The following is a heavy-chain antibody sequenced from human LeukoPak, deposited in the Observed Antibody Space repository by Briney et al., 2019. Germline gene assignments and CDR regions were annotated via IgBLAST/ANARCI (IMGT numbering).Heavy chain of an antibody. CDR2: IFYSGST. J-gene: IGHJ3*02. D-gene: IGHD6-19*01. CDR1: SGSISTSNYY. V-gene: IGHV4-39*07. CDR3: ARDGFRWLGNAFDI. Sequence: SETLSLTCTVSSGSISTSNYYWGWVRQPPGKALEWIGNIFYSGSTYYSPSLKSRVTISLDTSRNQFSLKLSSVTAADTAVYYCARDGFRWLGNAFDIWGQGTMVTVSS.